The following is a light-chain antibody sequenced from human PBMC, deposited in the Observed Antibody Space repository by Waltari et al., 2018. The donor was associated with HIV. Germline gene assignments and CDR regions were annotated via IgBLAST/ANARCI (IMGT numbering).Light chain of an antibody. J-gene: IGLJ2*01. CDR2: YDS. V-gene: IGLV3-21*04. CDR1: RIGTKS. Sequence: YVLTQPPSVSVAQGKTATITCEGDRIGTKSVHWYQQKSGQAPQLIIYYDSDRPSGIPERFSGANSGSAATLTISRVEDGDEADYYCEVWDETRNRVVFGGGTKLFAL. CDR3: EVWDETRNRVV.